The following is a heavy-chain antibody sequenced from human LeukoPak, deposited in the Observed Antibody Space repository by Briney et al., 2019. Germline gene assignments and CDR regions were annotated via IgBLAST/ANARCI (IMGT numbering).Heavy chain of an antibody. CDR1: AFPFSTHV. CDR3: AKGGLTTPLHY. CDR2: ISGDGART. V-gene: IGHV3-23*01. Sequence: GGSLRLSCAASAFPFSTHVMSWVRQAPGGGLEWISSISGDGARTYYTNSVKGRFTISGDNPKNTLFLQVNSLRVEDTAGYYCAKGGLTTPLHYWGQGTLVTVSS. J-gene: IGHJ4*02. D-gene: IGHD1-14*01.